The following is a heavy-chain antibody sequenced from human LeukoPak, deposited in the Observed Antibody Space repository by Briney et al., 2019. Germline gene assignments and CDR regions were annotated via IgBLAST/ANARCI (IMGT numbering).Heavy chain of an antibody. J-gene: IGHJ4*02. CDR3: AKEESIAVAGFDY. Sequence: GASVKVSCKASGYTFTSYYMHWVRQAPGQGLEWMGIINRSGGGTSYAQKFQGRITLTRDTSTSTVYMELSSLRSEDTAVYYCAKEESIAVAGFDYWGQGTLVTVSS. V-gene: IGHV1-46*01. D-gene: IGHD6-19*01. CDR1: GYTFTSYY. CDR2: INRSGGGT.